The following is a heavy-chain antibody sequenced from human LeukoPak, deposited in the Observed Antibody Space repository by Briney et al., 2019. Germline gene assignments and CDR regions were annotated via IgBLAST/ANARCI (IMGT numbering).Heavy chain of an antibody. J-gene: IGHJ4*02. CDR2: ISSSGSTI. CDR1: GFTFSSYE. Sequence: GGSLRLSCAASGFTFSSYEMNWVRQAPGKGLGWVSYISSSGSTIYYADSVKGRFTISRDNAKNSLYLQMNSLRAEDTAAYYCASVFYSNRYFDYWGQGTLVTVSS. V-gene: IGHV3-48*03. CDR3: ASVFYSNRYFDY. D-gene: IGHD4-11*01.